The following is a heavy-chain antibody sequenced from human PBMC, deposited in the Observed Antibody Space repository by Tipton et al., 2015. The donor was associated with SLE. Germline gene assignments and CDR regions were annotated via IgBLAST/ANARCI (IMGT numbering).Heavy chain of an antibody. D-gene: IGHD2-15*01. CDR2: INHSGST. Sequence: TLSLTCAVYGGSFSGYYWSWIRQPPGKGLEWIGEINHSGSTNYNPSLKSRVTILVDTSKNQFSLKLSSVTAADTAVYYCARLGSGGSGWGQGTLVTVSS. V-gene: IGHV4-34*01. CDR3: ARLGSGGSG. J-gene: IGHJ4*02. CDR1: GGSFSGYY.